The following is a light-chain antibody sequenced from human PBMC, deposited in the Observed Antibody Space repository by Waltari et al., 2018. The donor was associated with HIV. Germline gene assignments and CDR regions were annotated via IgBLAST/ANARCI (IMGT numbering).Light chain of an antibody. J-gene: IGLJ3*02. CDR2: DKA. Sequence: SSELTQDSAVSVALGPTVRITCQGDSLRSSSASWYQQKPGQAPVLVMYDKANRPSGIPDRFSGSSSGNTVSLTITGAQAEDEADYYCHSRDSSGNLWVFGGGTMVTVL. CDR3: HSRDSSGNLWV. CDR1: SLRSSS. V-gene: IGLV3-19*01.